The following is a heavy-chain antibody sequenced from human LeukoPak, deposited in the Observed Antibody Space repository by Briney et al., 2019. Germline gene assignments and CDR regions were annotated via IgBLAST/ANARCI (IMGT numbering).Heavy chain of an antibody. Sequence: PGGSLRLSCAASGFTFSNYAMHWVRQAPAKGLEWVSIIYSGGSTYYADSVKGRFTISRDSSNNTLFLQMTNLRAEDSGLYYCATDVRSSPLGFWGHGTLVTVSS. D-gene: IGHD6-19*01. CDR3: ATDVRSSPLGF. V-gene: IGHV3-66*01. CDR1: GFTFSNYA. CDR2: IYSGGST. J-gene: IGHJ4*01.